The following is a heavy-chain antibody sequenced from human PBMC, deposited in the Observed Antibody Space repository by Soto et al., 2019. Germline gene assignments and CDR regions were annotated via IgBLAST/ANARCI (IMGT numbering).Heavy chain of an antibody. CDR1: GGSISSYY. D-gene: IGHD3-9*01. CDR3: AREDYFDSGGFPI. J-gene: IGHJ4*02. CDR2: IYDSGRT. Sequence: QVQLQESGPGLVRPSETLSLICTVSGGSISSYYWSWIRQSPGKGLEWMGYIYDSGRTKYNPSLRSRVTISSDTANNQLFLQLSFVTAADTAVYYCAREDYFDSGGFPIWGQGTLVTVSS. V-gene: IGHV4-59*01.